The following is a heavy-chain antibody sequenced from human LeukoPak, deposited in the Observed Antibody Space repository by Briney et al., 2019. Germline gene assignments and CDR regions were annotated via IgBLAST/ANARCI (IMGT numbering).Heavy chain of an antibody. CDR2: IHYSGST. CDR3: ARQEGGFDP. Sequence: SETLSLTCTVSGGSISNYYWSWIRQPPGKGLEWIGYIHYSGSTNYNPSLKSRITISVDTSKNQFSLKLTSVTAADTAVYYCARQEGGFDPWGQGSLVTVSS. V-gene: IGHV4-59*08. D-gene: IGHD1-26*01. CDR1: GGSISNYY. J-gene: IGHJ5*02.